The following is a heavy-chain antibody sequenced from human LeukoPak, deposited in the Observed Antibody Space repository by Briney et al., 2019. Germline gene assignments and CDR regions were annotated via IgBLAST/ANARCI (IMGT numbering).Heavy chain of an antibody. CDR2: IYYSGST. D-gene: IGHD3-22*01. CDR3: ARRHYDSSGYYDY. V-gene: IGHV4-59*08. Sequence: SETLSLTCTVSGGSISSYHWSWIRQPPGKGLEWIGYIYYSGSTNYNPSLKSRVTISVDTSKNQFSLKLSSVTAADTAVYYCARRHYDSSGYYDYWGQGTLVTVSS. CDR1: GGSISSYH. J-gene: IGHJ4*02.